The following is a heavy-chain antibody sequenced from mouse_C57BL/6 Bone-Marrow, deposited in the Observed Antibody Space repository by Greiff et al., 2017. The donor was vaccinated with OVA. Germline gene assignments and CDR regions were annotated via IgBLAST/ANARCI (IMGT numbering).Heavy chain of an antibody. CDR3: EIRQDYGNRGYAMGY. Sequence: QVQLQQPGAELVKPGASVKVSCKASGYTFTSYWMHWVKQRPGQGLEWIGRIHPSDSDTNYNQKFKGKATLTVDKSSSTAYIQLSSLTSEDSAVYYCEIRQDYGNRGYAMGYWGQGTSVTVSS. J-gene: IGHJ4*01. CDR2: IHPSDSDT. D-gene: IGHD1-1*01. CDR1: GYTFTSYW. V-gene: IGHV1-74*01.